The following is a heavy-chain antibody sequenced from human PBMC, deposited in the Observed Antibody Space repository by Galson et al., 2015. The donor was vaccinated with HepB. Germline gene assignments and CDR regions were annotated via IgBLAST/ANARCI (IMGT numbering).Heavy chain of an antibody. D-gene: IGHD1-20*01. CDR1: GFTFSNAW. CDR3: TSRRYHWNPDDAFDV. Sequence: SLRLSCAASGFTFSNAWMTWVRQAPGKGLEWVGRIKTKTEGGTTDYAAPVKGRFIISRDDSKNTLYMQMDSLKTEDTAVYYCTSRRYHWNPDDAFDVWGQGTMVTVSS. CDR2: IKTKTEGGTT. V-gene: IGHV3-15*01. J-gene: IGHJ3*01.